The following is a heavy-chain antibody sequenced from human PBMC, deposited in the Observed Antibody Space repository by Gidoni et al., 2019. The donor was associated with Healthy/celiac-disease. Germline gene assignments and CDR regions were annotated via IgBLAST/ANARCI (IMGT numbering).Heavy chain of an antibody. Sequence: EVQLLESGGGLVQPGGSLRLSCAASGFTFSSYAMRWVRQAPGKGLEWVSAISGSGGSTYYADSVKGRFTISRDNSKNTLYLQMNSLRAEDTAVYYCARLADSSGYYTGQPEGNFDYWGQGTLVTVSS. CDR2: ISGSGGST. V-gene: IGHV3-23*01. J-gene: IGHJ4*02. D-gene: IGHD3-22*01. CDR1: GFTFSSYA. CDR3: ARLADSSGYYTGQPEGNFDY.